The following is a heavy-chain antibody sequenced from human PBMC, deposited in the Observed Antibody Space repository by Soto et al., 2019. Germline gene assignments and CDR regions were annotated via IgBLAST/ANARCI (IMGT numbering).Heavy chain of an antibody. CDR3: ARASGYNYDY. CDR2: IYYSGST. Sequence: SETLSLTFSVSGLTISSASYYWSCIRQHPGKGLEWVGNIYYSGSTNYNPSLKSRVTISVDTSKNQFSLKLSSVTAADKDVYYCARASGYNYDYWGQGTLVSVYS. D-gene: IGHD5-12*01. CDR1: GLTISSASYY. J-gene: IGHJ4*02. V-gene: IGHV4-61*01.